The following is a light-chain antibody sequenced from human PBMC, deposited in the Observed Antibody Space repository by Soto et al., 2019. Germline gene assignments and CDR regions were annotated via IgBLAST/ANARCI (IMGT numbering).Light chain of an antibody. CDR3: QQRSSWPT. Sequence: EIVLTQSPATLSLSPGERATLSCRAIQSVSSNLAWYQQKLGQAPRLLIYDAFNRATGIPARFSGSGSGTDFTLTISNLEPEDFAVYYCQQRSSWPTFGQGTKLEIK. V-gene: IGKV3-11*01. CDR2: DAF. J-gene: IGKJ2*01. CDR1: QSVSSN.